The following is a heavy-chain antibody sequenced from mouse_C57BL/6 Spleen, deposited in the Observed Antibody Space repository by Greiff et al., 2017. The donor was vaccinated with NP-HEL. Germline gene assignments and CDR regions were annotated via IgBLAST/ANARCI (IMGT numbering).Heavy chain of an antibody. CDR1: GFTFSDYG. D-gene: IGHD2-13*01. V-gene: IGHV5-17*01. CDR2: ISSGSSTI. J-gene: IGHJ2*01. CDR3: ARGAYGDYYG. Sequence: EVKLMESGGGLVKPGGSLKLSCAASGFTFSDYGMHWVRQAPAKGLEWVAYISSGSSTIYYADTVKGRFTISRDNAKNTLFLPMTSLRSEDTAMYYCARGAYGDYYGWGKGTTLTVAT.